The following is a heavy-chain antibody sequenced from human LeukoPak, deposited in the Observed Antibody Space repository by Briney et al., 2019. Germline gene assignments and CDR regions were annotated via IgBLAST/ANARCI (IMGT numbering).Heavy chain of an antibody. V-gene: IGHV1-18*04. J-gene: IGHJ4*01. CDR1: GYTFTGYY. D-gene: IGHD4-17*01. CDR3: ARDRVGGDLTGVSLY. CDR2: ISAYNGNT. Sequence: ASVKVSCKAPGYTFTGYYMHWVRQAPGQGLEWMGWISAYNGNTHYAQKFRGRLTLTTETSTSTAYLELRSLKSDDTAVYYCARDRVGGDLTGVSLYWGQGTLVTVSS.